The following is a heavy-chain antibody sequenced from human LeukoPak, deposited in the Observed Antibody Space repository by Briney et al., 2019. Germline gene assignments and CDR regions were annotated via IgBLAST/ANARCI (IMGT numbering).Heavy chain of an antibody. CDR3: ARTPKLTMVRGPLDY. D-gene: IGHD3-10*01. V-gene: IGHV3-30*04. CDR1: GFTFSNYA. CDR2: ISYDGSNK. J-gene: IGHJ4*02. Sequence: GRSLRLSCAASGFTFSNYAMHWVRQAPGKGLEWVAVISYDGSNKYYADSVKGRFTISRDNSKNTLYLQMNSLRAEDTAVYYCARTPKLTMVRGPLDYWGQGTLVTVSS.